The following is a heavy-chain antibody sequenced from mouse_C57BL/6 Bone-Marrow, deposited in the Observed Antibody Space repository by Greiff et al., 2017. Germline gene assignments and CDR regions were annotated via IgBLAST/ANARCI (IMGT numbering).Heavy chain of an antibody. Sequence: EVKLMESGGGLVQPGESLKLSCESNEYEFPSHDMSWVRKTPEKRLELVAAINSDGGSTYYPDTMERRFIISRDNTKKTLDLQMSSLRSEDTALYYCARHYPGGLLEGYAMDYWGQGTSVTVSS. V-gene: IGHV5-2*01. J-gene: IGHJ4*01. CDR3: ARHYPGGLLEGYAMDY. CDR2: INSDGGST. CDR1: EYEFPSHD. D-gene: IGHD2-14*01.